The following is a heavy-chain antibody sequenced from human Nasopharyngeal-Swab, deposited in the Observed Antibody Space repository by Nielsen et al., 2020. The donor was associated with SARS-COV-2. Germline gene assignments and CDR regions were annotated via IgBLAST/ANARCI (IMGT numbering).Heavy chain of an antibody. J-gene: IGHJ4*02. CDR3: AKEEVPSDY. CDR2: ISISGGTT. Sequence: GESLKISCAVSGFIFSNSAMCWVRQPPGKGLEWVSGISISGGTTYYADSVKGRFTISRDNSKNTVYLQMNSLRVEDTAVYYCAKEEVPSDYWGQGTLVTVSS. D-gene: IGHD4/OR15-4a*01. V-gene: IGHV3-23*01. CDR1: GFIFSNSA.